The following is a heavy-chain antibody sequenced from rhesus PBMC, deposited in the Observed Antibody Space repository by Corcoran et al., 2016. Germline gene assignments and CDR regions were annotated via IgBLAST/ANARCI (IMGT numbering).Heavy chain of an antibody. D-gene: IGHD2-39*02. Sequence: QLQLQESGPGLVKPSETLSVTCAVSGGSFSSSYWSWIRQAPGKGLEWIGYIDGSGNNTIYNPSLKSRITLSGDTSKNQVSLKLSSVTAADTAVYYCARRSGGKPVVYLDVWGRGVLVTVSS. CDR2: IDGSGNNT. J-gene: IGHJ5-2*02. V-gene: IGHV4-169*01. CDR3: ARRSGGKPVVYLDV. CDR1: GGSFSSSY.